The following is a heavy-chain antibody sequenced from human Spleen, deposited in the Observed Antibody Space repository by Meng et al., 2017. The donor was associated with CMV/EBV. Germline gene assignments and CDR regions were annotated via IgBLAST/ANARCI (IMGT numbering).Heavy chain of an antibody. CDR1: EFTVSNYY. V-gene: IGHV3-53*05. CDR3: ARVADSSGYYVTFDP. D-gene: IGHD3-22*01. J-gene: IGHJ5*02. CDR2: IYRGGST. Sequence: GESLKISCVASEFTVSNYYMNWVRQAPGKGLEWVSVIYRGGSTYYADSVKGRFTISRDNSKNTVNLQVNSLKPEDTAVYYCARVADSSGYYVTFDPWGQGTLVTVSS.